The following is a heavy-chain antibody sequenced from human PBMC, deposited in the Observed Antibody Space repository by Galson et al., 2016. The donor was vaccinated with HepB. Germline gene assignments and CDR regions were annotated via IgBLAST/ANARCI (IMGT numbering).Heavy chain of an antibody. V-gene: IGHV3-30-3*01. CDR2: ISYDGNKK. CDR3: ARPYTYYFGSGSCFDVLHYGMDV. CDR1: GFTFSTYA. D-gene: IGHD3-10*01. J-gene: IGHJ6*02. Sequence: SLRLSCAASGFTFSTYAMHWVRQAPGKGLEWVAVISYDGNKKYYAASVNGRFTIARDNANNSLSLQMNSLRAEDTAFYYCARPYTYYFGSGSCFDVLHYGMDVWGQGTTVTVSS.